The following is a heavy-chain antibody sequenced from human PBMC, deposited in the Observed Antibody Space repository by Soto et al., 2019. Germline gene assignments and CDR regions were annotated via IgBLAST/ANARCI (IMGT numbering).Heavy chain of an antibody. D-gene: IGHD3-9*01. Sequence: SETLSLTCTVSGASITSVDYYWSWIRQSPGTGLEWIGYIYYRGTSYYNPSLKSRVSMSVDTSKNQFSLKLESVTAADTAVYYCAGALGILAGYYRPWGQGTLVTVSS. CDR1: GASITSVDYY. V-gene: IGHV4-30-4*01. J-gene: IGHJ5*01. CDR3: AGALGILAGYYRP. CDR2: IYYRGTS.